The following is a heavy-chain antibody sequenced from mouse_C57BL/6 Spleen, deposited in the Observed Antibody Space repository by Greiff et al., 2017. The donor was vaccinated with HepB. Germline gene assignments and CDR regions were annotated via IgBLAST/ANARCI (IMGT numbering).Heavy chain of an antibody. D-gene: IGHD2-3*01. CDR1: GFNIKDYY. Sequence: VQLQQSGAELVKPGASVKLSCTASGFNIKDYYMHWVKQRTEQGLEWIGRIDPEDGENKYAPKFQGKATITADTSSNTAYLQLSSLTSEDTAVYYCARYDGYPDFDYWGQGTTLTVSS. J-gene: IGHJ2*01. V-gene: IGHV14-2*01. CDR2: IDPEDGEN. CDR3: ARYDGYPDFDY.